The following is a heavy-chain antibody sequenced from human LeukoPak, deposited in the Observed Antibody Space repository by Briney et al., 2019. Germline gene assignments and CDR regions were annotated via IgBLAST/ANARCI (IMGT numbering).Heavy chain of an antibody. CDR2: IYSGGST. Sequence: PGGSLRLSCAAAGFTVSSNYMSWVRQAPGKGLEWVSVIYSGGSTYYADSVKGRFTISRDNSKNTLYLQMNSLRAEDTAVYYCARDQSDPHCSGGSCYGYWGQGTLVTVSS. J-gene: IGHJ4*02. D-gene: IGHD2-15*01. CDR3: ARDQSDPHCSGGSCYGY. V-gene: IGHV3-53*01. CDR1: GFTVSSNY.